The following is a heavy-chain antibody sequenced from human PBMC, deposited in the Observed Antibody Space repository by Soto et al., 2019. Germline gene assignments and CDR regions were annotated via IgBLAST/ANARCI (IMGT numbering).Heavy chain of an antibody. V-gene: IGHV1-18*01. J-gene: IGHJ4*02. CDR3: ARVHRHFHYYGSGSYLDY. CDR1: GYTFTSYG. CDR2: ISAYNGNT. D-gene: IGHD3-10*01. Sequence: ASVKVSCKASGYTFTSYGISWVRQAPGQGLEWMGWISAYNGNTNYAQKLQGRVTMTTDTSTSTAYMELRSLRSDDTAVYYCARVHRHFHYYGSGSYLDYWGQGTLVTVSS.